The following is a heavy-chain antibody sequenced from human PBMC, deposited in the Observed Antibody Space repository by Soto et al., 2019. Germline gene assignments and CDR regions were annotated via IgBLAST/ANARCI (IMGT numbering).Heavy chain of an antibody. V-gene: IGHV1-69*13. J-gene: IGHJ6*02. CDR3: ARGWVGATYYYYGMDV. CDR2: IIPIFGTA. CDR1: GGTFSSYA. D-gene: IGHD1-26*01. Sequence: SVKLSCKASGGTFSSYAISWVRQAPGQGLEWMGGIIPIFGTANYAQKFQGRVTITADESTSTAYMELSSLRSEDTAVYYCARGWVGATYYYYGMDVWGQGTTVTVSS.